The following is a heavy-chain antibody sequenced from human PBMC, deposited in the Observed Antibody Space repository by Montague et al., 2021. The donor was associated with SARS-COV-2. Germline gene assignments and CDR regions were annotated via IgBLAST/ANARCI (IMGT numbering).Heavy chain of an antibody. J-gene: IGHJ6*02. CDR3: ARVYYDISAMDV. V-gene: IGHV4-61*01. D-gene: IGHD3-9*01. CDR2: FYYSGST. Sequence: SETLSLTCTVSGGSVSSDSYYWSWIQQPPGKGLEWIGYFYYSGSTNYNPSLKSRVTISVDTSKNQFSLKLTSVTAADTAVYFCARVYYDISAMDVWGQGTTVTVSS. CDR1: GGSVSSDSYY.